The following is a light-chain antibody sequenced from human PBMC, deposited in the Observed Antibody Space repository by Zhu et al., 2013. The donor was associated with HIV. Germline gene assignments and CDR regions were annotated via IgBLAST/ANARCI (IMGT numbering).Light chain of an antibody. CDR2: AAS. V-gene: IGKV3-20*01. CDR1: QTLNSPY. J-gene: IGKJ1*01. Sequence: IVLTQSPGTLSLSPGERATLSCRATQTLNSPYLAWYQQKPGQSPRLLIYAASSRATGIPDRFSGSGSGTDFTLTISRLEPEDFAVYYCQHYGTSPPWTFGQGTRVEIK. CDR3: QHYGTSPPWT.